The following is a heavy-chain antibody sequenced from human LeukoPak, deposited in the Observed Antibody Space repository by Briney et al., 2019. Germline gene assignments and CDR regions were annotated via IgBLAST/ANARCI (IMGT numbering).Heavy chain of an antibody. CDR1: GFTFSSYS. J-gene: IGHJ6*02. D-gene: IGHD2-2*01. CDR3: ARVGTSYYGMDV. Sequence: GGSLRLSCAASGFTFSSYSMNWVRQAPGKGLEWVSSISSSSSYIYYADSVKGRFTISRDNAKNSLYLQMNSLRAEDTAVYYCARVGTSYYGMDVWGQGTTVTVS. V-gene: IGHV3-21*01. CDR2: ISSSSSYI.